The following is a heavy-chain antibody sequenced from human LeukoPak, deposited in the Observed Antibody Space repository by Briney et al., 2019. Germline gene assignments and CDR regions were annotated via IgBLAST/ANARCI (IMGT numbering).Heavy chain of an antibody. CDR2: INHSGSP. V-gene: IGHV4-34*01. D-gene: IGHD6-6*01. CDR1: GGSFSGYY. Sequence: SETLSLTCAVYGGSFSGYYWSWIRQPPGKGLEWIGEINHSGSPNYNPSLKSRVTISVDTSKNQFSLKLSSVAAADTAVYYCARITILYSSSSLLGWFDPWGQGTLVTVSS. CDR3: ARITILYSSSSLLGWFDP. J-gene: IGHJ5*02.